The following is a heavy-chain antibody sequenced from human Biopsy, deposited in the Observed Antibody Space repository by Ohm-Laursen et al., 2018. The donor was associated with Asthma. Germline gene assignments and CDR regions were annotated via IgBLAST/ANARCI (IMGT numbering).Heavy chain of an antibody. CDR1: GAYIGRPDHH. D-gene: IGHD4-17*01. J-gene: IGHJ6*02. Sequence: SQTLSLTCAVGGAYIGRPDHHWSWIRQSPGTGLEWIGFVFWSGTTHYNRSLERRLSISIDTTRNEFSMTLRSVTAADTAVYFCARVASYGDLYFGIDVWGPGTTVSVS. V-gene: IGHV4-30-4*01. CDR3: ARVASYGDLYFGIDV. CDR2: VFWSGTT.